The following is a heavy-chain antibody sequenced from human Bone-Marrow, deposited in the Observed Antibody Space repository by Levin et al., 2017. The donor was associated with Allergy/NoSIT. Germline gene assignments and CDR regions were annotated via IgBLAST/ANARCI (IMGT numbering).Heavy chain of an antibody. J-gene: IGHJ3*02. D-gene: IGHD3-22*01. CDR3: VYQYHESSGLLFDI. CDR1: GVPLNSIGVG. Sequence: VSGPTLVKPPQTLTLTCSVSGVPLNSIGVGVGWVRQPPGQALEWLALIYWDDDKHYLPSLKRRVTISKDNSYNKVVLTVSDMDPVDTATYYCVYQYHESSGLLFDIWGQGTMITVSS. CDR2: IYWDDDK. V-gene: IGHV2-5*02.